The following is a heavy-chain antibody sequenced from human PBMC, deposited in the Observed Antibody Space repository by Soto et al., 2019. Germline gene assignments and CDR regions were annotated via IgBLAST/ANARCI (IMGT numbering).Heavy chain of an antibody. CDR1: GGSISSSSYY. Sequence: PSETLSLTCTVSGGSISSSSYYWGWIRQPPGKGLEWVGTIYYTGTTYYNPSLKSRVTISVDKSKTQLFLRLSSVTAADTAVYYCARHILGGFYYGMDVWGQGTTVTVSS. CDR3: ARHILGGFYYGMDV. J-gene: IGHJ6*02. D-gene: IGHD3-3*02. CDR2: IYYTGTT. V-gene: IGHV4-39*01.